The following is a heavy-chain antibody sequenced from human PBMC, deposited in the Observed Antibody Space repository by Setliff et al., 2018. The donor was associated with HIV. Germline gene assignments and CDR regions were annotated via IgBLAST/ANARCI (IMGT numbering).Heavy chain of an antibody. V-gene: IGHV3-23*01. Sequence: GGSLRLSCAASGFTFSSYAMSWVRQAPGKGLEWVSAISGSGGSTYYADSVKGRFTISRDNSKNTLFLQMNSLRAEDTAVYYCARKLLTRPNHYGMDVWGQGTTVTVSS. D-gene: IGHD2-15*01. CDR2: ISGSGGST. CDR3: ARKLLTRPNHYGMDV. CDR1: GFTFSSYA. J-gene: IGHJ6*02.